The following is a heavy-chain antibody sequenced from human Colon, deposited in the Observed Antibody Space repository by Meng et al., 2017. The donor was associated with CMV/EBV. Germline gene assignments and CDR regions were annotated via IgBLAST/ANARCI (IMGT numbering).Heavy chain of an antibody. CDR2: ISSSSSYI. V-gene: IGHV3-21*01. D-gene: IGHD6-13*01. CDR3: ATTRVATAGTG. J-gene: IGHJ4*02. Sequence: GESLKISCAASGFPFNKNTMNWVRRAPGKGLEWVSSISSSSSYIYHADSVKSRFTISRDNANNSLYLQMNNLRAEDTAVYYCATTRVATAGTGWGQGTLVTVSS. CDR1: GFPFNKNT.